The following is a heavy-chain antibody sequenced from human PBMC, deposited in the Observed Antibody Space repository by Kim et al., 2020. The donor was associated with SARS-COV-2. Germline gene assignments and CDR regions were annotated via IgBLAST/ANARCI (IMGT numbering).Heavy chain of an antibody. V-gene: IGHV1-69*13. CDR3: AIPGRRYYDSSGHLHPYWYFDL. D-gene: IGHD3-22*01. Sequence: SVKVSCKASGGTFSSYAISWVRQAPGQGLEWMGGIIPIFGTANYAQKFQGRVTITADESTSTAYMELSSLRSEDTAVYYCAIPGRRYYDSSGHLHPYWYFDLWGRGTLVTVSS. CDR1: GGTFSSYA. J-gene: IGHJ2*01. CDR2: IIPIFGTA.